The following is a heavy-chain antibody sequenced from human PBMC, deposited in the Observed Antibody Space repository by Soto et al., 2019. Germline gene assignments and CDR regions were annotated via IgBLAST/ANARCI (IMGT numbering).Heavy chain of an antibody. CDR3: ARARGSWYGKTFDY. CDR1: GGSFSGYY. V-gene: IGHV4-34*01. Sequence: SETLSLTCAVYGGSFSGYYWSWIRQPPGKGLEWIGYINHSGSTNYNPSLKSRVTISVDTSRNQFSLKLSSVTAADTAVYYCARARGSWYGKTFDYWGQGTLVTVSS. CDR2: INHSGST. D-gene: IGHD6-13*01. J-gene: IGHJ4*02.